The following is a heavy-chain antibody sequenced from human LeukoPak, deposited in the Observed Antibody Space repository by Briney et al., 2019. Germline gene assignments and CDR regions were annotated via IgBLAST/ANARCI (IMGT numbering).Heavy chain of an antibody. CDR3: ARSRYSSSSGGIDY. CDR1: GLTLSISW. Sequence: GGSETLACALSGLTLSISWAHCVRQARGGRLVWLSCINGDGSTTGYADSVKGRFTISRDNAKNRLYLQINSLSADDTAVYYCARSRYSSSSGGIDYWGQGTLVTVSS. D-gene: IGHD6-6*01. J-gene: IGHJ4*02. V-gene: IGHV3-74*01. CDR2: INGDGSTT.